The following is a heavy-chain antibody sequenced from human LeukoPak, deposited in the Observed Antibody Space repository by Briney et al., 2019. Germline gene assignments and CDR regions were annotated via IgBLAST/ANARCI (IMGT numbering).Heavy chain of an antibody. Sequence: GGCLRLSCAASGFTFTDSWMSWVRQPPGKGLEWVVNIKPDGTEKYYVDSLKGRFTVSRDNAKNSLYLQMSSLRAEDTAVYYCARVRYGNYFDYWGQGTLVTVSS. CDR1: GFTFTDSW. J-gene: IGHJ4*02. D-gene: IGHD3-16*02. V-gene: IGHV3-7*04. CDR2: IKPDGTEK. CDR3: ARVRYGNYFDY.